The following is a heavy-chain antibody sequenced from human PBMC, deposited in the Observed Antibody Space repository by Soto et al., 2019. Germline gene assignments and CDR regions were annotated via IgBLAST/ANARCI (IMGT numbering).Heavy chain of an antibody. CDR3: ATQARTIVVVTALLAWFDP. J-gene: IGHJ5*02. D-gene: IGHD2-21*02. Sequence: PSGTLYLTCAVSGGSISISLYYWGWIRQTPGKGLEWIGTIYYSGITYYNPSLRSRVTISVDTSKNQFSLKLRSVTAADTGVYYCATQARTIVVVTALLAWFDPWGQGTLVTVSS. CDR2: IYYSGIT. CDR1: GGSISISLYY. V-gene: IGHV4-39*01.